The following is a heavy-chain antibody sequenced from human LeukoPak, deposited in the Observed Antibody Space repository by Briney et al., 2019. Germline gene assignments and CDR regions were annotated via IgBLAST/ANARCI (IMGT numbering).Heavy chain of an antibody. D-gene: IGHD2-15*01. V-gene: IGHV3-20*04. CDR1: GFTFDDYG. Sequence: PGGSLRLSCAASGFTFDDYGMSWVRQAPGKGLEWVSGINWNGGSTGYADSVKGRFTISRDNSKNTLYLQMNSLRAEDTAVYYCAKDRARYCSGGSCYNFQHWGQGTLVTVSS. CDR2: INWNGGST. J-gene: IGHJ1*01. CDR3: AKDRARYCSGGSCYNFQH.